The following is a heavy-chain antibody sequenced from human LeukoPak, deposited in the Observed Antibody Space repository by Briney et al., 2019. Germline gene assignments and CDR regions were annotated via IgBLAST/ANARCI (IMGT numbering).Heavy chain of an antibody. CDR2: IYSGGST. Sequence: GGSLRLSGVASGFTVSRNYMSWGRQSPGKGLEWVSLIYSGGSTYYADSVKGRFTISRDNSKNTLYVQMNSLRAEDTAVYYCAAHSSGYLGWFDPWGQGTLVTVSS. D-gene: IGHD3-22*01. J-gene: IGHJ5*02. V-gene: IGHV3-66*01. CDR1: GFTVSRNY. CDR3: AAHSSGYLGWFDP.